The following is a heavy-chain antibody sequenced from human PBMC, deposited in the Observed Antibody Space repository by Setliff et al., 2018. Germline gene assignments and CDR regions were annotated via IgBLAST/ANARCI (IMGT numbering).Heavy chain of an antibody. CDR3: ARGSGSYSLPVFY. D-gene: IGHD1-26*01. J-gene: IGHJ4*02. Sequence: ASVKVSCKASGDSFSNYGISWVRQAPGQGLEWMGWINPNSGGTNYAQKFQGRVTMTRDTSISTAYMELSRLRSDDTAVYYCARGSGSYSLPVFYWGQGTLVTVSS. CDR2: INPNSGGT. CDR1: GDSFSNYG. V-gene: IGHV1-2*02.